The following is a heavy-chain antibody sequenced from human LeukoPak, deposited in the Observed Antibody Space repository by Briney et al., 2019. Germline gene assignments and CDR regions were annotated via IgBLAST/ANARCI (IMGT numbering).Heavy chain of an antibody. V-gene: IGHV3-23*01. CDR1: GFTFSSYE. J-gene: IGHJ3*02. CDR3: AKGDRAAPIDAFDI. Sequence: GGSLRLSCAASGFTFSSYEMNWVRQAPGKGLEWVSAISGSGGSTYYADSVKGRFTIPRDNSKNTLYLQMNSLRAEDTAVYSCAKGDRAAPIDAFDIWGQGTMVTVSS. CDR2: ISGSGGST. D-gene: IGHD2-15*01.